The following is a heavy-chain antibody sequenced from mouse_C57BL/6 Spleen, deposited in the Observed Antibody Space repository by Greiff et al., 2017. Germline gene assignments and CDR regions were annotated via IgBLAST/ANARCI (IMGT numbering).Heavy chain of an antibody. CDR3: ARREDGDY. CDR2: VYPGSGST. CDR1: GYTFTSYW. Sequence: QVQLQQPGAELVKPGASVKMSCKASGYTFTSYWITWVKQRPGQGLEWIGDVYPGSGSTNYNEKFKGKATLTVDTSSSTTGMQLGSLTSEDSAVYDCARREDGDYWGQGTTLTVSS. J-gene: IGHJ2*01. V-gene: IGHV1-55*01.